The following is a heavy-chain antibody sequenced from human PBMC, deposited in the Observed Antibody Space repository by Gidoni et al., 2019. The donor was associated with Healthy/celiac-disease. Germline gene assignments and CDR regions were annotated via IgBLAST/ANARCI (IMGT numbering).Heavy chain of an antibody. D-gene: IGHD6-13*01. Sequence: QVQLVESGGGVVQPGRSLRLSCAASGFPFSSYGMHWVRQAPGKGLGWVAVIWYDGSNKYYADSVKGRFTISRDNSKNTLYLQMNSLRAEDTAVYYCAREGRIAAAGWYFDLWGRGTLVTVSS. CDR1: GFPFSSYG. V-gene: IGHV3-33*01. CDR2: IWYDGSNK. CDR3: AREGRIAAAGWYFDL. J-gene: IGHJ2*01.